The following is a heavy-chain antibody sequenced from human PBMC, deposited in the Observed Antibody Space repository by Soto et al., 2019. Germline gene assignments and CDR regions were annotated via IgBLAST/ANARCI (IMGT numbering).Heavy chain of an antibody. V-gene: IGHV4-39*07. CDR3: ARDLRRNNWKYYFDY. D-gene: IGHD1-20*01. CDR1: GGSISSSSYY. Sequence: SETLSLTCTVSGGSISSSSYYWGWIRQPPGKGLEWIGSIYYSGSTYYNPSLKSRVTISVDTSKNQFSLKLSSVTAADTAVYYCARDLRRNNWKYYFDYWGQGTLVTVSS. CDR2: IYYSGST. J-gene: IGHJ4*02.